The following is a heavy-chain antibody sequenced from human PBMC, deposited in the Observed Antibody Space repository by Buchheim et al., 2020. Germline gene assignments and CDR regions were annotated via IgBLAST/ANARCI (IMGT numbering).Heavy chain of an antibody. Sequence: EVQLVESGGGLVQRGGSLRLSCAASGYSFSSYGINWVRQAPGKGLEWVSYISGEGSMKWYADSVKGRFTISRDTAKNLVFLQMNSLRDEDTAVYFCARNRAGYCQTEWGQGT. D-gene: IGHD3-9*01. CDR2: ISGEGSMK. J-gene: IGHJ4*02. V-gene: IGHV3-48*02. CDR3: ARNRAGYCQTE. CDR1: GYSFSSYG.